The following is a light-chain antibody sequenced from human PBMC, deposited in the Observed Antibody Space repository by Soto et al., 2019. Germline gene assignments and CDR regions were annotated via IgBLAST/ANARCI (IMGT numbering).Light chain of an antibody. Sequence: QSALTQPASVSGSPGQSITISCTGTSSDVGGYNFVSWYQLHPGKAPKLILYEVTNRPSGVSDRFSGSKSGNTASLTISGLQAEDEADYYCSSYTCSTAYVFGTGTKVTVL. CDR2: EVT. V-gene: IGLV2-14*01. CDR3: SSYTCSTAYV. J-gene: IGLJ1*01. CDR1: SSDVGGYNF.